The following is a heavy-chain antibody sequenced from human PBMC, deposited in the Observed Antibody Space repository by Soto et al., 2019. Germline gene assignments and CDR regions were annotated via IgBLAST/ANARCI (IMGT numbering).Heavy chain of an antibody. J-gene: IGHJ4*02. Sequence: QVQLVESGGGVVQPGRSLRLSCAASGFTFSSYAMHWVRQAPGKGLEWVAVISYDGSNKYYADSVKGRFTISRDNSKNTLYLQMNSLRAEDTAVYYCARDLSHLVMVYVGIDYWGQGTLVTVSS. CDR1: GFTFSSYA. CDR2: ISYDGSNK. D-gene: IGHD2-8*01. CDR3: ARDLSHLVMVYVGIDY. V-gene: IGHV3-30-3*01.